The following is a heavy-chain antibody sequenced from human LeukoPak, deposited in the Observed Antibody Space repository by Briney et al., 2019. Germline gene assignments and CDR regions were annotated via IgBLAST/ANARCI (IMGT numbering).Heavy chain of an antibody. J-gene: IGHJ4*02. CDR1: GTTFMSND. Sequence: ASVKVSCKVSGTTFMSNDINWVRQATGQGLEWMGWMNPNNGNTGYAPKFQGRVTMTRNTSITTAYMRRSSRTSEDTAVYYRGRGGTIGPVPTAWGQGPLVTVSS. D-gene: IGHD2-2*01. V-gene: IGHV1-8*01. CDR3: GRGGTIGPVPTA. CDR2: MNPNNGNT.